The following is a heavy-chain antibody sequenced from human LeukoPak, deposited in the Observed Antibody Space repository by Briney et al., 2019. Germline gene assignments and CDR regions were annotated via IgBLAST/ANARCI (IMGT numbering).Heavy chain of an antibody. J-gene: IGHJ4*02. V-gene: IGHV3-11*04. CDR3: ARARGGYSSSWYYFDY. D-gene: IGHD6-13*01. CDR2: ISSSGSTI. Sequence: GGSLRLSCAASGFTFSDYYMSWIRQAPGKGLEWVSYISSSGSTIYYADSVKGRFTISRDNAKNSLYLQMNSLRAEDTAVYYCARARGGYSSSWYYFDYWGQGTLVTVSS. CDR1: GFTFSDYY.